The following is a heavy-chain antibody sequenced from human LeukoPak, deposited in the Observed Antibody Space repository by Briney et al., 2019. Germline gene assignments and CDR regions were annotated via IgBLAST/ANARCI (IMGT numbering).Heavy chain of an antibody. CDR1: GFTFSTYW. V-gene: IGHV3-7*01. CDR3: ARGDTTMVNGFDY. D-gene: IGHD5-18*01. CDR2: IKHDGSEK. Sequence: GGSLRLSCAASGFTFSTYWMTWVRQAPGKGLEWVANIKHDGSEKYYVDSVRGRFTISRDNAKNSLYLQMNSLRAEDTAVYYCARGDTTMVNGFDYWGQGTLVTVSS. J-gene: IGHJ4*02.